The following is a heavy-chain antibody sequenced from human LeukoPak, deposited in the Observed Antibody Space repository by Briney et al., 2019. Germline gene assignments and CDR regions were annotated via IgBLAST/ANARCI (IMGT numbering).Heavy chain of an antibody. D-gene: IGHD1-1*01. CDR3: ARELRWNDSSRAFDI. Sequence: ASVKVSCKASGYTFTCYYMHWVRQAPGQGLEWMGWINPNSGGTNYAQKFQGWVTMTRDTSISTAYMELSRLRSDDTAVYYCARELRWNDSSRAFDIWGQGTMVTVSS. V-gene: IGHV1-2*04. CDR2: INPNSGGT. CDR1: GYTFTCYY. J-gene: IGHJ3*02.